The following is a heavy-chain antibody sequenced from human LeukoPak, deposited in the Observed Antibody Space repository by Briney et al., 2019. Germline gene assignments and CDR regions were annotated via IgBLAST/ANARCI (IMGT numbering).Heavy chain of an antibody. CDR2: IRYDGSNK. CDR3: ARTVTKSAFDI. J-gene: IGHJ3*02. V-gene: IGHV3-30*02. D-gene: IGHD4-17*01. CDR1: GFTFSSHG. Sequence: GGSLRLSCAASGFTFSSHGMHWVRQAPGKGLEWVAFIRYDGSNKYYADSVKGRFTISRDNSKNTRYLQMNGLRAEDTAVYYCARTVTKSAFDIWGQGTMVTVSS.